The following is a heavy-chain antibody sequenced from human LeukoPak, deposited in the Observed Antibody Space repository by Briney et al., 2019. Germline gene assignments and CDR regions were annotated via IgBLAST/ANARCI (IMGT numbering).Heavy chain of an antibody. Sequence: ASVKVSCKTSGYTFTNYGISWVRQAPGLGLEWMGWISAYNGNTNYAQKFQGRVTMTRDMSISTAYMELSRLRSDDTAVYYCARDPSNSGYDYLYYFDYWGQGTLVTVSS. D-gene: IGHD5-12*01. CDR2: ISAYNGNT. CDR1: GYTFTNYG. CDR3: ARDPSNSGYDYLYYFDY. V-gene: IGHV1-18*01. J-gene: IGHJ4*02.